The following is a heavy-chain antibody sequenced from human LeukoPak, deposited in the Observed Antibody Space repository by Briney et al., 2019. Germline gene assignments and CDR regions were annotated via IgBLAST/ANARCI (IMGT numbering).Heavy chain of an antibody. CDR2: ISSNGGTT. CDR3: ARANWNDDAFDI. CDR1: GFTFSSYA. D-gene: IGHD1-20*01. J-gene: IGHJ3*02. Sequence: GGSLRLSCAASGFTFSSYAMHWVRQAPGKGLEYVSAISSNGGTTYYADSVKGRFTISRDNSKNTLYLQMNSLRADDTAVYYCARANWNDDAFDIWGQGTMVTVS. V-gene: IGHV3-64*04.